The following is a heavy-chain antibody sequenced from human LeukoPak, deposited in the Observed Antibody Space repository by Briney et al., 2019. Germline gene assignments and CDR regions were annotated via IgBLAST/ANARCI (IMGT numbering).Heavy chain of an antibody. J-gene: IGHJ5*02. Sequence: GWSLILSCASSGFIFSSYSMHWVRQAGGKGVEWVSSISSSSSYIYYADSVRGRFTISRDNAQNSLYLQMGSLRVEDTAVYYCARMGGSNWNREINWFDPWGQGTLVTVSS. CDR1: GFIFSSYS. CDR3: ARMGGSNWNREINWFDP. D-gene: IGHD1-1*01. V-gene: IGHV3-21*01. CDR2: ISSSSSYI.